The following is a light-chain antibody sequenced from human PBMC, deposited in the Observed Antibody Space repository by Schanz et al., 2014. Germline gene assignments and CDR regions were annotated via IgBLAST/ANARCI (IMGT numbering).Light chain of an antibody. CDR2: NNN. V-gene: IGLV1-44*01. CDR3: SSYTSSSTPFWV. J-gene: IGLJ3*02. Sequence: QSVLTQPPSASGTPGQRVTISCSGSNSNIGSNLVTWYQQLPGTAPKLLIHNNNQRPSGVPDRFSGSKSGTSASLAISGLQSEDEADYYCSSYTSSSTPFWVFGGGTKLTVL. CDR1: NSNIGSNL.